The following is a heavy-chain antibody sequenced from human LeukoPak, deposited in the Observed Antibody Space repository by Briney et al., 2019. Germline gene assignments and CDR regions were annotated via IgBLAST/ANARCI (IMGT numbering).Heavy chain of an antibody. J-gene: IGHJ4*02. CDR2: ISYDGSNK. V-gene: IGHV3-30*04. Sequence: PGRSLRLSCAASGFTFSSYAMHWVRQAPGKGLEWVAVISYDGSNKYYADSVKGRFTISRDNSKNSLYLQMNSLRAEDTAAYYCAREFYGNYVSSFDYWGQGTLVTVSS. CDR1: GFTFSSYA. D-gene: IGHD4-11*01. CDR3: AREFYGNYVSSFDY.